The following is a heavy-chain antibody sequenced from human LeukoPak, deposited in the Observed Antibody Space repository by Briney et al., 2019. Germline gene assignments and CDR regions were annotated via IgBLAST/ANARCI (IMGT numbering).Heavy chain of an antibody. CDR3: AKDVTNYNGSWNFDY. J-gene: IGHJ4*02. Sequence: GGSLRLSCAASGFTFSRYAMSWVRQAPGKGLEWVSAISGSGDRTYYADSVKGRFTISRDNSKNTLYLQMNSLRDEDTAEYYCAKDVTNYNGSWNFDYWGQGTLVTVSS. CDR1: GFTFSRYA. V-gene: IGHV3-23*01. D-gene: IGHD1-26*01. CDR2: ISGSGDRT.